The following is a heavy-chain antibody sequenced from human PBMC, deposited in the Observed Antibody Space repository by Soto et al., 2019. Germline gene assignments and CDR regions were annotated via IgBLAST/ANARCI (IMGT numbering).Heavy chain of an antibody. D-gene: IGHD6-19*01. V-gene: IGHV4-39*01. CDR2: IYYSGST. Sequence: SQTLSLTCTVSGGSISSSSYYWGWIRQPPGKGLEWIGSIYYSGSTYYNPSLKSRVTISVDTSKNQFSLKLSSVTAADTAVYYCARQLAVAFDPWGQGTLVTVSS. J-gene: IGHJ5*02. CDR3: ARQLAVAFDP. CDR1: GGSISSSSYY.